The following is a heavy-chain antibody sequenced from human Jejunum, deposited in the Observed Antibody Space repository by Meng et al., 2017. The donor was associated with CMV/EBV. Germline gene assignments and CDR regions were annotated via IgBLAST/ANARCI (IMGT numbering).Heavy chain of an antibody. Sequence: QVQLQESGPGLMNPSQTPSLTCVISVDSVATSSAAWNWIRQSPSRGLEWLGRTYYRSQWYYDYAVSVKSRITINPDTSKNQFSLHLSSVTPEDTAVYYCAGGWQLGPWGQGTLVTVSS. CDR1: VDSVATSSAA. CDR2: TYYRSQWYY. J-gene: IGHJ5*02. V-gene: IGHV6-1*01. D-gene: IGHD4-23*01. CDR3: AGGWQLGP.